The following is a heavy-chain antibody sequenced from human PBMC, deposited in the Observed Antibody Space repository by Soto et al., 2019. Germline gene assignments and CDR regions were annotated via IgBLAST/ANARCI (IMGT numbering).Heavy chain of an antibody. CDR2: ISYDGSNK. CDR1: GFTFSSYG. D-gene: IGHD2-2*01. V-gene: IGHV3-30*18. J-gene: IGHJ6*02. Sequence: AGGSLRLSCAASGFTFSSYGMHWVRQAPGKGLEWVAVISYDGSNKYYADSVKGRFTISRDNSKNTLYLQMNSLRAEDTAVYYCAKELVVVVPAARSMDVWGQGTTVTVSS. CDR3: AKELVVVVPAARSMDV.